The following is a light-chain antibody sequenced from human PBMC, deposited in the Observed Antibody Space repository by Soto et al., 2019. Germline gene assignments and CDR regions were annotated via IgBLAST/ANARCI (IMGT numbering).Light chain of an antibody. V-gene: IGLV2-14*01. CDR1: SSDVGAYNY. Sequence: QSVLTQPASVSGSPGQSITISCTGTSSDVGAYNYDSWYQQYPGEAPKVIIYDVSHRTAGVSNRFSGSKSGNTASLTISGLQTQDEADYYCSSYTSATPYVFGTGTKLTVL. J-gene: IGLJ1*01. CDR2: DVS. CDR3: SSYTSATPYV.